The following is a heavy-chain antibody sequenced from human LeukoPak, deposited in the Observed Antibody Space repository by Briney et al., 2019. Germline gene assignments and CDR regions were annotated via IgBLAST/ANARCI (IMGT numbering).Heavy chain of an antibody. J-gene: IGHJ4*02. CDR2: ISAYNGNT. D-gene: IGHD3-10*01. Sequence: ASVKVSCKASGYTFTSYGISWVRQAPGQGLEWMGWISAYNGNTNYAQKLQGRVTMTTDTSTSTAYMELRSLRSDDTAVYYCARDLGFKLTMVRGVIIPDYWGQGTLVTVSS. CDR3: ARDLGFKLTMVRGVIIPDY. CDR1: GYTFTSYG. V-gene: IGHV1-18*04.